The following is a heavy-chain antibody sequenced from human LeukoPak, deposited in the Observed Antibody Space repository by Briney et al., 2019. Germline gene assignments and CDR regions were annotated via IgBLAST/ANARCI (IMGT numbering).Heavy chain of an antibody. CDR1: GFTLSSYG. Sequence: PGGSLRLSCAASGFTLSSYGMSWVRQAPGKGLEWVAGMSGNGASTSYADSVKGRFTISRDNSQKTVFLQMNSLRVEDTAVYYCARDRQWLDYWGQGTLVTVSS. J-gene: IGHJ4*02. CDR2: MSGNGAST. V-gene: IGHV3-23*01. CDR3: ARDRQWLDY. D-gene: IGHD2-8*01.